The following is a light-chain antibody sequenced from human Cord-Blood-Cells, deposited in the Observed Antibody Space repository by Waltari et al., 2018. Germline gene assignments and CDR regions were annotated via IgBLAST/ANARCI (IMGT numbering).Light chain of an antibody. CDR3: CSYAGSSTYV. V-gene: IGLV2-23*02. J-gene: IGLJ1*01. CDR2: EVS. Sequence: QSALTQPASVSGSPGQSLTISCTGTSSDVGSYNLVSWYQQHPGKAPKLMIYEVSKRPSGGSNRFSGSKSGNTASLTISGLQAEDEADYYCCSYAGSSTYVFGTGTKVTVL. CDR1: SSDVGSYNL.